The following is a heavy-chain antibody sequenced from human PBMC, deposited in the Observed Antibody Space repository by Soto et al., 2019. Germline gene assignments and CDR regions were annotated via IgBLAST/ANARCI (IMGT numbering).Heavy chain of an antibody. D-gene: IGHD3-9*01. CDR3: AKTRPLRYFDWALDWFDP. V-gene: IGHV3-23*01. J-gene: IGHJ5*02. Sequence: PGGSLRLSCAASGFTFSSYSMNWVRQAPGKGLEWVSAISGSGGSTYYADSVKGRFTISRDNSKNTLYLQMNSLRAEDTAVYYCAKTRPLRYFDWALDWFDPWGQGTLVTVS. CDR1: GFTFSSYS. CDR2: ISGSGGST.